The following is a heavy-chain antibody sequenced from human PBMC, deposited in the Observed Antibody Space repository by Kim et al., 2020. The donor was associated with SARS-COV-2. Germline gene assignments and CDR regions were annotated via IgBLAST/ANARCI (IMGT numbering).Heavy chain of an antibody. J-gene: IGHJ4*02. Sequence: GWSLRLSCAASGFTFEDYAMHWVRQSPGKGLEWVSGIGWNSRGIVYVDSVKGRFTISRDNAKNSLYLQMNSLTAEDTALYYCAAKIGGQTSFDYWGQGTL. CDR2: IGWNSRGI. CDR3: AAKIGGQTSFDY. CDR1: GFTFEDYA. D-gene: IGHD3-16*01. V-gene: IGHV3-9*01.